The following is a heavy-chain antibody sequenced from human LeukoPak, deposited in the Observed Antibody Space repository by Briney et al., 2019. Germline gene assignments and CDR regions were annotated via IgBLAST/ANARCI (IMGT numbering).Heavy chain of an antibody. CDR3: ARDRAPIVVVPAAMGGWFDP. D-gene: IGHD2-2*01. CDR1: GFTFSSYW. Sequence: PGGSLRLSCAASGFTFSSYWMSWVRQAPAKGLEWVANIKQDGSEKYYVDSVKGRFTISGDNAKNSLYLQMNSLRAEDTAVYYCARDRAPIVVVPAAMGGWFDPWGQGTLVTVSS. J-gene: IGHJ5*02. CDR2: IKQDGSEK. V-gene: IGHV3-7*03.